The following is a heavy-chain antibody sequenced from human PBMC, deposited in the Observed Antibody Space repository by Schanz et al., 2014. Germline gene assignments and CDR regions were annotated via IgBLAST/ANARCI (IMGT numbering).Heavy chain of an antibody. CDR3: ARDMTSMGESGVYYYCMDV. Sequence: QVHLVESGGGVVQPGRSLRLSCAASGFTFSSYGMHWVRQAPGRVLEWVALIWYDGSNKYYAESVKGRFTISRDNPKNTLYLQMNSLRAEDTAVYYGARDMTSMGESGVYYYCMDVWGQGTTATVSS. V-gene: IGHV3-33*01. CDR2: IWYDGSNK. J-gene: IGHJ6*02. CDR1: GFTFSSYG. D-gene: IGHD1-26*01.